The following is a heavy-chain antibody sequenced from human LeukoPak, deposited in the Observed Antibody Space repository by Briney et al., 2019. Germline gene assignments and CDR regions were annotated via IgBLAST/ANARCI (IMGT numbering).Heavy chain of an antibody. D-gene: IGHD3-16*01. CDR1: GFTFSSYA. CDR2: ISYDGSNK. V-gene: IGHV3-30-3*01. Sequence: GGSLRLSCAASGFTFSSYAKHWVRQAPGKGLEWVAVISYDGSNKYYADSVKGRFTISRDNSKNTLYLQMNSLRAEDTAVYYCARDTVLWTFQFDYWGQGTLVTVSS. J-gene: IGHJ4*02. CDR3: ARDTVLWTFQFDY.